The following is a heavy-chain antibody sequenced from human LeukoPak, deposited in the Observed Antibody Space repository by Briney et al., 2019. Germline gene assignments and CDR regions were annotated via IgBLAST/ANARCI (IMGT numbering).Heavy chain of an antibody. CDR3: AREVGGRGCNYYGSGSYYDY. J-gene: IGHJ4*02. Sequence: PSETLSLTCTVSGCSISSYYWSWIRQPPGKGLEWIGYIYYSGSTNYNPSLKSRVTISVNTSKNQFSLKLSSGTAGDTAVYYCAREVGGRGCNYYGSGSYYDYWGQGTLVTVSS. D-gene: IGHD3-10*01. V-gene: IGHV4-59*01. CDR2: IYYSGST. CDR1: GCSISSYY.